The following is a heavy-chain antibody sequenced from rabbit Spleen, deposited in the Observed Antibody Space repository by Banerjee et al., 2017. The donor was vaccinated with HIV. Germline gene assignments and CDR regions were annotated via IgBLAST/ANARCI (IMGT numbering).Heavy chain of an antibody. Sequence: QDQLEESGGGLVKPEGSLTLTCTVSGFSFSSNWICWVRQAPGKGLEWIACIDTNDGDTDYANWPKGRFTFSKTSSTTVTLQMTSLTAADTAIYFCARDLTSVIGWNFNLWGPGTLVTVS. D-gene: IGHD1-1*01. CDR1: GFSFSSNW. J-gene: IGHJ4*01. CDR2: IDTNDGDT. CDR3: ARDLTSVIGWNFNL. V-gene: IGHV1S45*01.